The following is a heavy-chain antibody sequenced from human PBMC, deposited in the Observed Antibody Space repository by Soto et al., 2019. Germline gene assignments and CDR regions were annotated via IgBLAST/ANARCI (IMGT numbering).Heavy chain of an antibody. V-gene: IGHV3-53*01. CDR1: GFTVSSNY. D-gene: IGHD3-22*01. Sequence: EVQLVESGGGLIQPGGSLRLSCAASGFTVSSNYMSWVRQAPGKGLEWVSVIYSGGSTYYADSVKGRFTISRDNSKNTLYLQMNSLRAEDTAVYYCARGVYYYDSSGYYPPWFDPWGQGTLVTVSS. CDR2: IYSGGST. CDR3: ARGVYYYDSSGYYPPWFDP. J-gene: IGHJ5*02.